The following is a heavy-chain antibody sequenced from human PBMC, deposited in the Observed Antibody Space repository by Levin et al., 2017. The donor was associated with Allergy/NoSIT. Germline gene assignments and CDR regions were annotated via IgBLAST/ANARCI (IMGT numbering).Heavy chain of an antibody. D-gene: IGHD2-8*01. V-gene: IGHV2-5*01. J-gene: IGHJ4*02. CDR3: IRSRNGHNPHFDY. CDR1: SLTTAGVG. Sequence: SLTTAGVGVGWIRQPPGKALEWLAVIYWNGDERYSPSLKSRLTITKDTSRNQVVLTMTNMDPVDTATYYCIRSRNGHNPHFDYWGQGTLVTVSS. CDR2: IYWNGDE.